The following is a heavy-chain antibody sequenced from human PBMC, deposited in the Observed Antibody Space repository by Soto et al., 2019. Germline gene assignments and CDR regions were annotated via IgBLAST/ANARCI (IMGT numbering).Heavy chain of an antibody. D-gene: IGHD3-22*01. CDR1: GFTFSSYS. Sequence: GGSLRLSCAASGFTFSSYSMNWVRQAPGKGLEWVSSISSSSSYIYYADSVKGRFTISRDNAKNSLYLQMNSLRAEDTAVYYCASSTYYYDSSGYYYLVRPFDYWGQGTLVTVSS. V-gene: IGHV3-21*01. CDR2: ISSSSSYI. J-gene: IGHJ4*02. CDR3: ASSTYYYDSSGYYYLVRPFDY.